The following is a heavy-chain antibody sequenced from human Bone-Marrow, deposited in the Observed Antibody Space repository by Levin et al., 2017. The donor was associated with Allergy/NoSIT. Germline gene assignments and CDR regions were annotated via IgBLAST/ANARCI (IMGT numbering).Heavy chain of an antibody. CDR3: ARRTYGSSPGLDQ. CDR1: GGSVYSSHW. Sequence: SETLSLTCTVSGGSVYSSHWWSWVRQAPGKGLEWIGEMYHSGNNNYNPSLQSRVTISVDKSKNQFSLNLTSVTAADTAVYFCARRTYGSSPGLDQWGQGSLVTVSS. CDR2: MYHSGNN. D-gene: IGHD6-6*01. V-gene: IGHV4-4*02. J-gene: IGHJ4*02.